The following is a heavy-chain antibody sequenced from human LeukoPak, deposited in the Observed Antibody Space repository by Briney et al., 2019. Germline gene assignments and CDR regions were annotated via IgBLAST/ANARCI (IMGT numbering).Heavy chain of an antibody. J-gene: IGHJ4*02. CDR2: IYYSGST. Sequence: SETLSLTCTVSGGSISSYYWSWIRQPPGKGLEWIGYIYYSGSTNYNPSLKSRVTISVVTSKNLFSLKLSSVTAADTAVYYCARSGRWLQLEGFDYWGQGTLVTVSS. D-gene: IGHD5-24*01. CDR1: GGSISSYY. V-gene: IGHV4-59*01. CDR3: ARSGRWLQLEGFDY.